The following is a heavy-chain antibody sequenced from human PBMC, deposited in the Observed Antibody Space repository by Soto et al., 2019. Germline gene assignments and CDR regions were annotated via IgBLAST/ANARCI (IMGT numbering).Heavy chain of an antibody. V-gene: IGHV1-69*06. CDR3: ARTRRGRSIPARPPSQLNSFNF. CDR1: GGTFSSYA. CDR2: FIPIFGTA. Sequence: SVRVSCKASGGTFSSYAISWVRQVPGQGLEWMGGFIPIFGTANYAQKFQGRVTITADKSTSTAYMELSSLKASDTAMYYCARTRRGRSIPARPPSQLNSFNFWG. J-gene: IGHJ3*01. D-gene: IGHD6-6*01.